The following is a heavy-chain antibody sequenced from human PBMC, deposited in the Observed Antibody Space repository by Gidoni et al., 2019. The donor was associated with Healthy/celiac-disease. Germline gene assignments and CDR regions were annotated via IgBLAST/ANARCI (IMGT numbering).Heavy chain of an antibody. J-gene: IGHJ6*02. V-gene: IGHV5-51*01. CDR3: ARHRLRGYYYYGMDV. Sequence: YSFTSYWIGWVRQMPGKGLEWMGIIYPGDSDTRYSPSFQGQVTISADKSISTAYLQWSSLKASDTAMYYCARHRLRGYYYYGMDVWGQGTTVTVSS. CDR1: YSFTSYW. CDR2: IYPGDSDT. D-gene: IGHD6-25*01.